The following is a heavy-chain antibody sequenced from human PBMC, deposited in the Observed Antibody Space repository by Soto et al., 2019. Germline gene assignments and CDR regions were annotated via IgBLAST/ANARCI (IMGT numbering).Heavy chain of an antibody. V-gene: IGHV3-30*18. CDR2: ISYDGSNK. Sequence: QVQLVESGGGVVQPGRSLRLSCAASGFTFSSYGMHWVRQAPGKGLEWVAVISYDGSNKYYADSVKGRFTISRDNSKNSLYLQMNSLRAEDTAVYYCAKPILWSSYTLSMDVWGQGTTVTVSS. D-gene: IGHD1-26*01. J-gene: IGHJ6*02. CDR3: AKPILWSSYTLSMDV. CDR1: GFTFSSYG.